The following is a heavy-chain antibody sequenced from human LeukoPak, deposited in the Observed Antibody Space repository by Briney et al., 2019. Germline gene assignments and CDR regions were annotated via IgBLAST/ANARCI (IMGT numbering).Heavy chain of an antibody. CDR1: GGSITSFY. Sequence: PSETLSLTCTLSGGSITSFYWTWIRQPPGKGLEWLGYIYSSGSTNYNPSLKSRVTMSLGTSNKQFSLTLSSVTAADTAVYYCARYYDGTGSRRRFFGSWGQGTLVTVSS. CDR3: ARYYDGTGSRRRFFGS. D-gene: IGHD3-22*01. J-gene: IGHJ4*02. CDR2: IYSSGST. V-gene: IGHV4-59*01.